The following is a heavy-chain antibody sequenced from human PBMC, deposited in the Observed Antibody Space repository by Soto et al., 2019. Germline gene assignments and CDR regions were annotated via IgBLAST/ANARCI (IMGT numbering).Heavy chain of an antibody. D-gene: IGHD6-19*01. CDR3: ARGPSGSGWYYFDY. V-gene: IGHV4-34*01. Sequence: SETLSLTCAVYGGSFSGYYWSWIRQPPGKGLEWIGEINHSGSTNYNPSLKSRVTISVDTSKNQFSLKLSSVTAADTAVYYCARGPSGSGWYYFDYSGQGTLVIVSS. CDR1: GGSFSGYY. CDR2: INHSGST. J-gene: IGHJ4*02.